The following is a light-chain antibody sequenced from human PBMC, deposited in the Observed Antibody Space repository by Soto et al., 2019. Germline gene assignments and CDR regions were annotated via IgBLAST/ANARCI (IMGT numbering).Light chain of an antibody. CDR2: DVS. Sequence: DIQMTQSPSTLSASVGDRVTITCRASQNLNNWLAWYQQKPGKAPKLLISDVSSLESGVPSRFSGGGSGTEFTLTISSLQPDDFATYYCQQYNSYSSFGQGTKVDI. V-gene: IGKV1-5*01. J-gene: IGKJ1*01. CDR3: QQYNSYSS. CDR1: QNLNNW.